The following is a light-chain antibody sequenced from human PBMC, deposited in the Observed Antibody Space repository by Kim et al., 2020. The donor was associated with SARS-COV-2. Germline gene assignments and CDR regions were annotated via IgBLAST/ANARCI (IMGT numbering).Light chain of an antibody. J-gene: IGLJ2*01. CDR2: GTN. V-gene: IGLV3-19*01. Sequence: SSELTQDPAVSVALGQTVRITCQGDSLRSYYASWYQQKPGQAPIIVIYGTNNRPSGFPDRFSGSSPGNTASFTITGTQSGDEADYYCNSRDSNDNVVFGG. CDR3: NSRDSNDNVV. CDR1: SLRSYY.